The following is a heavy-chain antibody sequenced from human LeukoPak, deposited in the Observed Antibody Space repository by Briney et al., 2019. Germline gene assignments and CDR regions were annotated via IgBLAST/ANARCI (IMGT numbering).Heavy chain of an antibody. CDR2: INPNSGGT. CDR3: ARGEESYYDSSGYYRRFDY. Sequence: ASVKVSCKASGYTFTGYYMHWVRQAPGQGLEWMGWINPNSGGTNYAQKFQGRVTMTRDTSISTAYMELSRLRSDDTAVYYCARGEESYYDSSGYYRRFDYWGQGTLVTVSS. V-gene: IGHV1-2*02. J-gene: IGHJ4*02. D-gene: IGHD3-22*01. CDR1: GYTFTGYY.